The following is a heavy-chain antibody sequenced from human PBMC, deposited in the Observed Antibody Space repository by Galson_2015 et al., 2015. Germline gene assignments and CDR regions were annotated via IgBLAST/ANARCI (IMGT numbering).Heavy chain of an antibody. CDR3: AKAGAFES. V-gene: IGHV3-30*18. J-gene: IGHJ3*02. CDR1: GFTFSSYG. CDR2: ISYDGSNK. Sequence: SLRLSCAASGFTFSSYGMHWIRQAPGKGLEWVAVISYDGSNKYYADSVKGRFTISRDNSKNTLYLQMNSLRAEDTAVYYCAKAGAFESSGQGAMLTVS.